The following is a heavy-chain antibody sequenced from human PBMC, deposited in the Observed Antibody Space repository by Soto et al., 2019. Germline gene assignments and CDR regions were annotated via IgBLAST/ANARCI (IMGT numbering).Heavy chain of an antibody. CDR3: AKGGLRSFDY. CDR1: GFTFSSYA. CDR2: IRGSGSST. Sequence: GGSLRLSCAASGFTFSSYAMSWVRQAPGKGLEWVSAIRGSGSSTYYADSVKGRFTISRDNSKNTLYLQMNSLRAEDTAVYYCAKGGLRSFDYWGQGTLVTVSS. V-gene: IGHV3-23*01. J-gene: IGHJ4*02.